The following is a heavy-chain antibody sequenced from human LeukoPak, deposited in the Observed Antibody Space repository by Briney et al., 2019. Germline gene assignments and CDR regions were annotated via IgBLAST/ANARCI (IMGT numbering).Heavy chain of an antibody. CDR3: AKDGSKGYSSGYFDY. CDR2: ISYDGSNK. J-gene: IGHJ4*02. Sequence: PGGSLRLSCAASGFTFSSYGMHWVRQAPGKGLEWVAVISYDGSNKYYADSVKGRFTISRDNSKNTLYLQMNSLRAEDTAMYYCAKDGSKGYSSGYFDYWGQGTLVTVSS. CDR1: GFTFSSYG. D-gene: IGHD6-19*01. V-gene: IGHV3-30*18.